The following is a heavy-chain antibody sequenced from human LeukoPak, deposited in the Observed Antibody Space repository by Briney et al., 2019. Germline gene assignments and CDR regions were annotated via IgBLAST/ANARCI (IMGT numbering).Heavy chain of an antibody. CDR2: IYYSGTT. V-gene: IGHV4-39*01. CDR1: GGSISSSSYC. Sequence: PSETLSLTCTVSGGSISSSSYCWGRIRQPPGKGLEWIGSIYYSGTTYQNPSLKSRVTISVDTSKNQFSLRLSSVTAADTAVYFCVRHGGTYYRPFDYWGQGTLVTVSS. D-gene: IGHD1-26*01. CDR3: VRHGGTYYRPFDY. J-gene: IGHJ4*02.